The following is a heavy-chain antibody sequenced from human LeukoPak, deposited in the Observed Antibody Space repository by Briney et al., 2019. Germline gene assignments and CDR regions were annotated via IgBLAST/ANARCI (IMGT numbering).Heavy chain of an antibody. CDR3: ARDRPDAFDI. CDR2: IISDSRTK. CDR1: GFTVSSNY. Sequence: GGSLRLSCAASGFTVSSNYMSWVRQAPGKGLEWVSYIISDSRTKYYADSLKSRFIISRDNAKNSLYLQMNSLRAEDTAVYYCARDRPDAFDIWGQGTMVTVSS. V-gene: IGHV3-48*04. J-gene: IGHJ3*02.